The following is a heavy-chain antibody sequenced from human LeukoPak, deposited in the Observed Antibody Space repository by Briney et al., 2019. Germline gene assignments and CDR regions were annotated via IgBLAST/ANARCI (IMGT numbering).Heavy chain of an antibody. D-gene: IGHD3-10*01. J-gene: IGHJ4*02. CDR2: ISAYNGNT. CDR3: ARELFESGAFQGYFDY. CDR1: GYTFTSYG. V-gene: IGHV1-18*01. Sequence: ASVKVSCKASGYTFTSYGISWVRQAPGQGLEWMGWISAYNGNTNYAQKLQGRVTMTTDTSTSTAYMELRSLRSDDTAVYYCARELFESGAFQGYFDYWGQGTLVTVSS.